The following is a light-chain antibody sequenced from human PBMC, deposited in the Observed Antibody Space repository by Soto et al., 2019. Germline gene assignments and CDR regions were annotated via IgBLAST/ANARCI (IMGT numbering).Light chain of an antibody. Sequence: QSVLTQPASVSGSPGQSITISCTGTSCDVGSYNLVSWYQQHPGKAPKLMIYEGSKRPSGVSNRFSGSKSGNTASLTISGLQAEDEADYYCCSYAGSSTYVFGTGTKVTV. CDR2: EGS. CDR1: SCDVGSYNL. CDR3: CSYAGSSTYV. J-gene: IGLJ1*01. V-gene: IGLV2-23*01.